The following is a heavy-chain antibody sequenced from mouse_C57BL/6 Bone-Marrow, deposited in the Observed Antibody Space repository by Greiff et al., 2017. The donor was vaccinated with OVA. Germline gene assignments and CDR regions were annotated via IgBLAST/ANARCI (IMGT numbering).Heavy chain of an antibody. V-gene: IGHV1-5*01. CDR3: TRRAVVATRDY. CDR1: GYTFTSYW. J-gene: IGHJ2*01. D-gene: IGHD1-1*01. Sequence: VQLQQSGTVLARPGALVKMSCKPSGYTFTSYWMHWVKQRPGQGLEWIGAIYPGNSDTSYNQKFKGKAKLTAVTSASTAYMELSSLTNEDSAVYYCTRRAVVATRDYWGQGTTLTVSS. CDR2: IYPGNSDT.